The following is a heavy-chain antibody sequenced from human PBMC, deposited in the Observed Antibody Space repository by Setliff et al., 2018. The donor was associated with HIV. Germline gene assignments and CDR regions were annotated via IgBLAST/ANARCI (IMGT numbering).Heavy chain of an antibody. J-gene: IGHJ6*02. CDR2: IRNDGSDK. V-gene: IGHV3-30*02. CDR1: GFTFSSYG. Sequence: GGSLRLSCAASGFTFSSYGVHWGRQDPGKGLEWVAFIRNDGSDKHYVDSVKGRFTISRDNSKNTLYLQMNSLRVEDTAVYYCAKDVCSGAYCYAYYYYGMDVWGQGTMVTVSS. D-gene: IGHD2-15*01. CDR3: AKDVCSGAYCYAYYYYGMDV.